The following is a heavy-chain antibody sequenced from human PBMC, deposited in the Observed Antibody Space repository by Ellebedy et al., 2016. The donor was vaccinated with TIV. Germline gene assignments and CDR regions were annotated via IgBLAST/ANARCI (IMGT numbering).Heavy chain of an antibody. Sequence: MPSETLSLTCSVYGGSFSAYYWSWIRQSPEKGLEWIGEFNHGGVTSYNPSLKSRVTVSVDTSKNQFSLKLSSVTAADTAVYYCAAGWVPAAPLQPWGQGTLVTVSS. CDR2: FNHGGVT. CDR1: GGSFSAYY. J-gene: IGHJ5*02. V-gene: IGHV4-34*01. D-gene: IGHD2-2*01. CDR3: AAGWVPAAPLQP.